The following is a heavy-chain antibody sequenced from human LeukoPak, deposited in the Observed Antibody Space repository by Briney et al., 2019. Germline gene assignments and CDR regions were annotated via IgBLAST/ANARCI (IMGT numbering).Heavy chain of an antibody. D-gene: IGHD1-26*01. CDR2: IYPGDSDT. V-gene: IGHV5-51*01. CDR3: ARGGQGLWYFDY. CDR1: GYSFTSYW. Sequence: GGALKISCKGSGYSFTSYWLGWGRQMPGEGLGWVGIIYPGDSDTRYSSSFQGQVTISADKSISTAYLQWSSLKASDTAMYYCARGGQGLWYFDYWGQGTLVTVSS. J-gene: IGHJ4*02.